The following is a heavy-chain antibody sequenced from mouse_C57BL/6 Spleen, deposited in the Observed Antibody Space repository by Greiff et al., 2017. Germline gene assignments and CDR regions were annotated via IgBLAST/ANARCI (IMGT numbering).Heavy chain of an antibody. D-gene: IGHD1-1*02. CDR3: ARRVVRYAMDY. CDR2: IDPSDSYT. Sequence: QVQLQQPGAELVMPGASVKLSCKASGYTFTSYWMHWVKQRPGQGLEWIGEIDPSDSYTNYNQKFKGKSTLTVDKSSSTAYMPLSSLTSEDSAVYYCARRVVRYAMDYWGQGTSVTVSS. CDR1: GYTFTSYW. J-gene: IGHJ4*01. V-gene: IGHV1-69*01.